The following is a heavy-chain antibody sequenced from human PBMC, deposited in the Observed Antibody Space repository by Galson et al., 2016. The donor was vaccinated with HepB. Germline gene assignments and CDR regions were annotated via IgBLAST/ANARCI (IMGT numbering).Heavy chain of an antibody. CDR3: ARGKSHKSNSYDGMDV. Sequence: SLRLSCAASGFTFSDYYMSWIRQAPGKRLEWVSYISSSSTTMYYADSVEGRFTISRDNAKRSLDLQLNSLRVEDTAVYYCARGKSHKSNSYDGMDVWGQGTTVTVSS. V-gene: IGHV3-11*01. CDR2: ISSSSTTM. D-gene: IGHD3-3*01. CDR1: GFTFSDYY. J-gene: IGHJ6*02.